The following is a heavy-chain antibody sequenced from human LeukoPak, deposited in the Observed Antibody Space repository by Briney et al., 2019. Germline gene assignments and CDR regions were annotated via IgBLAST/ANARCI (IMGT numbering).Heavy chain of an antibody. J-gene: IGHJ4*02. CDR3: ARDLRYCSSGSCYSGDF. D-gene: IGHD2-15*01. CDR2: TSAYNGNT. V-gene: IGHV1-18*01. Sequence: ASVKVSCKASGYTFTSYGISWVRQAPGQGLEWMGWTSAYNGNTNYAQKLQGRVTMTTDTSTSTAYMELRSLRSDDTAVYYCARDLRYCSSGSCYSGDFWGQGTLVTVSS. CDR1: GYTFTSYG.